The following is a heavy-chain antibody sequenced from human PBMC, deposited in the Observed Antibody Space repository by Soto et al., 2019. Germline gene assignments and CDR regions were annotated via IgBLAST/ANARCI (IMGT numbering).Heavy chain of an antibody. V-gene: IGHV1-69*13. CDR1: GGTFSSYA. D-gene: IGHD3-22*01. J-gene: IGHJ3*02. CDR3: IHSTMILGDALDI. Sequence: SVKVSCKASGGTFSSYAISWVRQAPGQGLEWMGGIIPIFGTANYAQKFQGRVTITADESTSTAYMELSSLRSEDTAVYYCIHSTMILGDALDIWGQGTMVTVSS. CDR2: IIPIFGTA.